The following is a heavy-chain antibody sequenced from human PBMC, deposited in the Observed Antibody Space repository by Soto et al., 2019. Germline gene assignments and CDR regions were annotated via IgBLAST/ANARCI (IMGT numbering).Heavy chain of an antibody. CDR2: ISYDGSNK. CDR3: AGSIVGATGGAFDI. D-gene: IGHD1-26*01. V-gene: IGHV3-30-3*01. Sequence: PGGSLRLSCAASGFTFSSYAMHWVRQAPGKGLEWVAVISYDGSNKYYADSVKGRFTISRDNSKNTLYLQMNSLRAEDTAVYYCAGSIVGATGGAFDIWGQGTMVTVSS. CDR1: GFTFSSYA. J-gene: IGHJ3*02.